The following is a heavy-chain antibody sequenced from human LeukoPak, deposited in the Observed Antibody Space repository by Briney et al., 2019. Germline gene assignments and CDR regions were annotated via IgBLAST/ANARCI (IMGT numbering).Heavy chain of an antibody. J-gene: IGHJ4*02. V-gene: IGHV1-69*13. CDR2: IIPIFGTA. D-gene: IGHD3-3*01. CDR3: AREEAHDFWSGSTYYGAHAYDY. CDR1: GGTFSSYA. Sequence: SVNVSCKASGGTFSSYAISWVRQAPGQGLEWMGGIIPIFGTANYAQKFQGRVTITADESTSTAYMELSSLRSEDTAVYYCAREEAHDFWSGSTYYGAHAYDYWGQGTLVTVSS.